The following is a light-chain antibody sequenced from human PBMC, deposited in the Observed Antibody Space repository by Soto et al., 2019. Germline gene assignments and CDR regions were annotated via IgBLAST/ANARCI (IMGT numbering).Light chain of an antibody. V-gene: IGLV2-14*01. CDR3: SSYTTSYFYV. CDR2: GVN. Sequence: QSVLTQPASVSGSPGQSITISCTGTSSDIGAYDYVSWYQQHPGKAPKLLIYGVNNRPSGVSYRFSASKSAFTASLTISGLQAEDEAHYYCSSYTTSYFYVFGPGTKVTVL. CDR1: SSDIGAYDY. J-gene: IGLJ1*01.